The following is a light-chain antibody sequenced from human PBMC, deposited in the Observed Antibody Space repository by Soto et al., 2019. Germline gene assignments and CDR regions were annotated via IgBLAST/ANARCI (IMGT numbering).Light chain of an antibody. V-gene: IGKV2-28*01. CDR3: KQDLQDTFT. CDR2: VGS. CDR1: QSLLHSNGYNY. J-gene: IGKJ3*01. Sequence: DIVMIQSPLSLPVTPGEPASISCRSSQSLLHSNGYNYLDWYLQRPGQSPQLLIYVGSNRSGGAAERFSSSGAGADFTLKISRVEAEVVVDYYYKQDLQDTFTFGPGTKVEIK.